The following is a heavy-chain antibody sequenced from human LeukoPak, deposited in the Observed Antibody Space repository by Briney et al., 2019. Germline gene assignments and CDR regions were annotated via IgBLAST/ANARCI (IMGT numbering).Heavy chain of an antibody. CDR2: MNPSSGNT. CDR3: ARGFNIMYIKEFDY. J-gene: IGHJ4*02. V-gene: IGHV1-8*01. CDR1: GYTFNTYD. D-gene: IGHD1-1*01. Sequence: ASVKVSCKASGYTFNTYDINWVRQASGQGLEWMGWMNPSSGNTGFAQKFQGRVAMTRNTSINTAYLELSSLRTEDTAVYYCARGFNIMYIKEFDYWGQGTLVTVSS.